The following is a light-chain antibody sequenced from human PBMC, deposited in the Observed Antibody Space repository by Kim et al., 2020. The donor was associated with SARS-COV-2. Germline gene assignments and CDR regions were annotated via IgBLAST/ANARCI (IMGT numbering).Light chain of an antibody. V-gene: IGKV3-20*01. CDR3: QLYGSSPRT. Sequence: EIVLTQSPGTLSLSPGERATLSYRASQSVSSSYLAWYQQKPGQAPRLLIYGASSRATGIPDRFSGSGSGTDFTLTISRLEPEDFAVYYCQLYGSSPRTFGGGTKVEIK. CDR2: GAS. J-gene: IGKJ4*01. CDR1: QSVSSSY.